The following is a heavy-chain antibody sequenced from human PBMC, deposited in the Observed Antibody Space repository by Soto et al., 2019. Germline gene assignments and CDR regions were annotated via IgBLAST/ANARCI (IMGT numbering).Heavy chain of an antibody. V-gene: IGHV4-31*03. CDR3: ATETPLSRTFDY. J-gene: IGHJ4*02. Sequence: SETLSLTCTVSGGSISSGVYYWSWIRQHPGKGLEWIGYIYYSGSTYYNPSLKSRVTISVDTSKNQFSLKLSSVTAADTAVYYCATETPLSRTFDYWGQGTLVTVSS. CDR1: GGSISSGVYY. CDR2: IYYSGST.